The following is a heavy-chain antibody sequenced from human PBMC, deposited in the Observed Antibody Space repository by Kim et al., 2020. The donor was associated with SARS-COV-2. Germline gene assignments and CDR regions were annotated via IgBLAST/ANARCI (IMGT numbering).Heavy chain of an antibody. CDR1: GFTVSSNY. Sequence: GGSLRLSCAASGFTVSSNYMSWVRQAPGKGLEWVSVIYSGGSTYYADSVKGRFTISRDNSKNTLYLQMNSLRAEDTAVYYCARDPGGVGYCSGGSCSGGMDVWGHGTTVTVSS. D-gene: IGHD2-15*01. CDR2: IYSGGST. V-gene: IGHV3-53*01. J-gene: IGHJ6*02. CDR3: ARDPGGVGYCSGGSCSGGMDV.